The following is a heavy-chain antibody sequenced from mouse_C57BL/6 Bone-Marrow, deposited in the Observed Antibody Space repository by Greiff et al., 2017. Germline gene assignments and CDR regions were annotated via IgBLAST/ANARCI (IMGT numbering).Heavy chain of an antibody. CDR3: TTHDGYSYYFDY. Sequence: EVQLQQSGAELVRPGASVKLSCTASGFNIKDDYMHWVKQRPEQGLEWIGWIDPENGDTEYASKFQGKATITADTSSNTAYLQLSSRTSEDTAVYYCTTHDGYSYYFDYWGQGTTLTVSS. D-gene: IGHD2-3*01. V-gene: IGHV14-4*01. CDR2: IDPENGDT. CDR1: GFNIKDDY. J-gene: IGHJ2*01.